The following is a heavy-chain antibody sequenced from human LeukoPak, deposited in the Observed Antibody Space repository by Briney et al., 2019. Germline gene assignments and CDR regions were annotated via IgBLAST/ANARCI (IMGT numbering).Heavy chain of an antibody. Sequence: GGSLRLSCAASGFTFSSYSMNWVRQAPGKGLEWVSSISSSSSYIYYADSVKGRFTISRDNAKNSLYLQMNSLRAEDTAVYYCARDSEYSSSPGAFDIWGQGTMVTVSS. D-gene: IGHD6-6*01. CDR1: GFTFSSYS. V-gene: IGHV3-21*01. CDR3: ARDSEYSSSPGAFDI. CDR2: ISSSSSYI. J-gene: IGHJ3*02.